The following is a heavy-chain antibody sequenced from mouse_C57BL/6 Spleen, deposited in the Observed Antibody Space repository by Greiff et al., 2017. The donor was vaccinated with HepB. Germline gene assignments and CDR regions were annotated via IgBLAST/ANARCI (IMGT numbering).Heavy chain of an antibody. V-gene: IGHV1-26*01. D-gene: IGHD4-1*01. CDR3: AREVGTGTEGFAY. Sequence: EVQLQQSGPELVKPGASVKISCKASGYTFTDYYMNWVKQSHGKSLEWIGDINPNNGGTSYNQKFKGKATLTVDKSSSTAYMELRSLTSEDSAVYYCAREVGTGTEGFAYWGQGTLVTVSA. CDR2: INPNNGGT. CDR1: GYTFTDYY. J-gene: IGHJ3*01.